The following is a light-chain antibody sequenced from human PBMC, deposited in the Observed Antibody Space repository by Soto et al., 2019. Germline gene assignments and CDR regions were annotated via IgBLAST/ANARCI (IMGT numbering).Light chain of an antibody. CDR1: SSDIGGHNF. Sequence: QSALTQPAAGSGSPGQSITISCTGTSSDIGGHNFVSWYQHHPGKAPKLLIYEVSYRASGVSNRFTGSKSANTASLTISGLQAEDEADYSCSSYAGSNNLVFGGGTKVTVL. CDR3: SSYAGSNNLV. V-gene: IGLV2-14*01. CDR2: EVS. J-gene: IGLJ2*01.